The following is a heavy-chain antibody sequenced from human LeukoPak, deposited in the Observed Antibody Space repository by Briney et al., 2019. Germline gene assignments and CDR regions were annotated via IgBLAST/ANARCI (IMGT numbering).Heavy chain of an antibody. CDR2: FDPEDGET. V-gene: IGHV1-24*01. CDR1: GYTLTELS. D-gene: IGHD1-26*01. Sequence: ASVKVSCKVSGYTLTELSMHWVRQAPGKGLEWMGGFDPEDGETIYAQKFQGRVTMTEDRSTDTAYMELSSLRSEDTAVYYCATGYSGSYYSDYWGQGTLVTVSS. J-gene: IGHJ4*02. CDR3: ATGYSGSYYSDY.